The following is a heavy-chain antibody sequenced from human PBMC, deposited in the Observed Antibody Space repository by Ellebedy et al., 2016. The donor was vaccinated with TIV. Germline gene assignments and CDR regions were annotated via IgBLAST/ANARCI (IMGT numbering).Heavy chain of an antibody. CDR2: IYYSGST. Sequence: MPSETLSLTCTVSGGSISTYYWSWIRQPPGKGLEWIGYIYYSGSTKYNPSLKSRVTMSVDTSKKQFSLNQRSVTAADTAVYYCATSYDSSGYYDDDAFDIWGQGTMVTVSS. D-gene: IGHD3-22*01. J-gene: IGHJ3*02. CDR3: ATSYDSSGYYDDDAFDI. CDR1: GGSISTYY. V-gene: IGHV4-59*01.